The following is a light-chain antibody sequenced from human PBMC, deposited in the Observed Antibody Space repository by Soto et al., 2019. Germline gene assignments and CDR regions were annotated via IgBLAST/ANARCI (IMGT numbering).Light chain of an antibody. CDR3: QSYDSNLSGSV. CDR1: SSNIGAGYD. V-gene: IGLV1-40*01. Sequence: QSVLTQPPSVSGAPGQRVTISCTGSSSNIGAGYDVQWYQQLPGTAPKLLIYGDTNRPSGVPDRFSGSNSGTSASLAITGLQAEDESDYYCQSYDSNLSGSVFGGGTKLTVL. CDR2: GDT. J-gene: IGLJ3*02.